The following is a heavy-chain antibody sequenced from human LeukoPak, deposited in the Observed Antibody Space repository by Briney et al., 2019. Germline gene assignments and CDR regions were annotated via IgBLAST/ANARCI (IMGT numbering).Heavy chain of an antibody. D-gene: IGHD5-24*01. V-gene: IGHV1-69*05. CDR3: ARESIEMATGLSY. J-gene: IGHJ4*02. CDR2: IIPIFGTA. CDR1: GGTFSSYA. Sequence: SVKVSCKAPGGTFSSYAISWVRQAPGQGLEWMGRIIPIFGTANYAQKFQGRVTITTDESTSTAYMELSSLRSEDTAVYYCARESIEMATGLSYWGQGTLVTVSS.